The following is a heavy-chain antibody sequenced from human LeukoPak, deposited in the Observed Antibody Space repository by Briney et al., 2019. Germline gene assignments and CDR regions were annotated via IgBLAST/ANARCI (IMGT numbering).Heavy chain of an antibody. Sequence: ASVKVSCKASGGTFSSYAISWVRQAPGQGLEWMGGIIPIFGTANYAQKFQGRVTITADESTSTAYMELSSLRSEDTAVYYRARDITMVRGVIPYYFDYWGQGTLVTVSS. J-gene: IGHJ4*02. CDR3: ARDITMVRGVIPYYFDY. CDR1: GGTFSSYA. V-gene: IGHV1-69*13. CDR2: IIPIFGTA. D-gene: IGHD3-10*01.